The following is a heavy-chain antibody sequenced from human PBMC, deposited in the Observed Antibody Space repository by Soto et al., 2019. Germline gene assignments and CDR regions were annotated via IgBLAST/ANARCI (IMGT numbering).Heavy chain of an antibody. J-gene: IGHJ5*02. Sequence: EVQVVESGGGLVQPGGSLRLSCAASGFTFSSNSMNWVRQAPGKGLEWISYISSSSSTIYADSVKGRFTISRDNAKYSLYLQMNSLRDEDTAVYYCASVIWSGHLTSDLWGQGTLVTVSS. CDR2: ISSSSSTI. D-gene: IGHD3-3*01. CDR3: ASVIWSGHLTSDL. V-gene: IGHV3-48*02. CDR1: GFTFSSNS.